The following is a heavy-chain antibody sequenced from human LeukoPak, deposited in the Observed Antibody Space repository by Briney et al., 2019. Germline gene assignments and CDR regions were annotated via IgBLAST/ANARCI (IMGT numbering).Heavy chain of an antibody. D-gene: IGHD6-6*01. CDR1: GALIDSAGYY. CDR2: IYCDGRT. CDR3: ARVGTAARLNWFDP. Sequence: SSQTLTLTCTVSGALIDSAGYYWSWIRQHPGKGPEWLGYIYCDGRTSYNPSLKSRLTISVDTSENQFSLYVTSVTAADTAVYYCARVGTAARLNWFDPWGQGTLVTVSS. V-gene: IGHV4-31*03. J-gene: IGHJ5*02.